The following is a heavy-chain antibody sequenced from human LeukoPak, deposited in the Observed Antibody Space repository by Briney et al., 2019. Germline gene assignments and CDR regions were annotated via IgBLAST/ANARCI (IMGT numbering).Heavy chain of an antibody. CDR2: INTNTGNP. D-gene: IGHD1-1*01. V-gene: IGHV7-4-1*02. CDR1: GYTFTSYA. CDR3: ARGTSGRTGKNVDY. J-gene: IGHJ4*02. Sequence: ASVKVSCKASGYTFTSYAMNWVRQAPGQGLEWMGWINTNTGNPTYAQGFTGRFVFSLDTSVSTAYLQISTLKAEDTAVYYCARGTSGRTGKNVDYWGQGTLVTVSS.